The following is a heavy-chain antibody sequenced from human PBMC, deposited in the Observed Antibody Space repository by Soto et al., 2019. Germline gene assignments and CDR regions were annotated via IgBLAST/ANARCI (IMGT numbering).Heavy chain of an antibody. CDR1: GGTFSSYA. J-gene: IGHJ4*02. CDR2: IIPIFGTA. CDR3: ARDRGPGYSSSWYYDY. V-gene: IGHV1-69*13. Sequence: GASVKVSCKXSGGTFSSYAISWVRQAPGQGLEWMGGIIPIFGTANYAQKFQGRVTITADESTSTAYMELSSLRSEDTAVYYCARDRGPGYSSSWYYDYWGQGTLVTVSS. D-gene: IGHD6-13*01.